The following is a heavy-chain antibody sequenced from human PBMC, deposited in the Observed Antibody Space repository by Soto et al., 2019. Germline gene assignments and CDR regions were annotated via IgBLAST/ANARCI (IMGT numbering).Heavy chain of an antibody. V-gene: IGHV4-39*01. CDR3: ARPLHDSPTLHYFDY. CDR2: IYYSGST. Sequence: PSETLSLTCTVSGGSISSSSYYWGWIRQPPGKGLEWIGSIYYSGSTYYNPSLKSRVTISVDTSKNQFSLKLSSVTAADTAVYYCARPLHDSPTLHYFDYWGQGTLVTVSS. D-gene: IGHD1-1*01. J-gene: IGHJ4*02. CDR1: GGSISSSSYY.